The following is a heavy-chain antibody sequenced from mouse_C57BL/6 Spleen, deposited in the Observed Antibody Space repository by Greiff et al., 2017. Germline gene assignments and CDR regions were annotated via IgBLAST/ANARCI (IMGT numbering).Heavy chain of an antibody. CDR2: INPGSGGT. D-gene: IGHD1-1*01. Sequence: QVQLQQSGAELVRPGTSVKVSCKASGYAFTNYLIEWVKQRPGQGLEWIGVINPGSGGTNYNEKFKGKATLTADKSSSTAYVQLSSLTSEDSAVYFCARGAYCGSSYGLDYWGQGTTLTVSS. J-gene: IGHJ2*01. V-gene: IGHV1-54*01. CDR1: GYAFTNYL. CDR3: ARGAYCGSSYGLDY.